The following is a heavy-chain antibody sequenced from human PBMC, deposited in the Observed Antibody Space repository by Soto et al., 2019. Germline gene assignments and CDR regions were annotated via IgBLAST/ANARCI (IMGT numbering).Heavy chain of an antibody. V-gene: IGHV1-18*01. J-gene: IGHJ6*02. CDR1: GYDYVTYA. CDR3: ARRVQVWLPAYYGMDV. CDR2: ISTLNGNT. D-gene: IGHD5-18*01. Sequence: VQSGAEVKKPGASVNVSCKASGYDYVTYAITWVRQRPGQGLEWMGWISTLNGNTNYAQNFQGRVTMTTDTSTRIVHLELRSLRSDDTAVYYCARRVQVWLPAYYGMDVWGQGTTVTVSS.